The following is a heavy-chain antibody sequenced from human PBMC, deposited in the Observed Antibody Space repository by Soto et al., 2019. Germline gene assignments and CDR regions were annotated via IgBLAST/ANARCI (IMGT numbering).Heavy chain of an antibody. Sequence: GGSLRLSCAASGFTFSSYSMNWVRQAPGKGLEWVSSISSSSSYIYYADSVKGRFTISRDNAKNSLYLQMNSLRAEDTAVYYCARVALSYGPTDYWGQGTLVTVSS. V-gene: IGHV3-21*01. CDR3: ARVALSYGPTDY. CDR1: GFTFSSYS. J-gene: IGHJ4*02. D-gene: IGHD5-18*01. CDR2: ISSSSSYI.